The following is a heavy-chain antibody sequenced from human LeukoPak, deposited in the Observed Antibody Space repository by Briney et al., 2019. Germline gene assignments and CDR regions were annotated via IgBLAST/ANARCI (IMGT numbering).Heavy chain of an antibody. D-gene: IGHD1-26*01. CDR1: GGSFSGHY. Sequence: SETLSLTCAVYGGSFSGHYWSWIRQPPGKGLEWIGEINHSGSTNYIPSLESRVTLSVDTSKNQFSLNLNSVTAADTAVYYCAKDSKIVGATFRSYHYMDVWGKGTAVTVSS. V-gene: IGHV4-34*01. CDR2: INHSGST. CDR3: AKDSKIVGATFRSYHYMDV. J-gene: IGHJ6*03.